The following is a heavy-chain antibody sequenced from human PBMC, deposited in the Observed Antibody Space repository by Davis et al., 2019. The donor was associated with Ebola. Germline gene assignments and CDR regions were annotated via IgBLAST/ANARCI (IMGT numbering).Heavy chain of an antibody. V-gene: IGHV5-51*01. J-gene: IGHJ3*02. CDR2: IYPGDSDV. Sequence: GESLKISCKGSGYSFTNYWIGWVRQMPGKGLEWLGIIYPGDSDVRYSPSFQGQVTISADKSIKTAFLQWSSLKASDTAMYYCASLRRTITGMDDAFDIWGQGTMVTVSS. D-gene: IGHD2-8*02. CDR3: ASLRRTITGMDDAFDI. CDR1: GYSFTNYW.